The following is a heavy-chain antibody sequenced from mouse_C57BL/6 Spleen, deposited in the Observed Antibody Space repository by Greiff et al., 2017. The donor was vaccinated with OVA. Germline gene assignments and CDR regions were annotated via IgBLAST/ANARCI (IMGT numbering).Heavy chain of an antibody. CDR3: ARYDYGFAY. D-gene: IGHD2-4*01. Sequence: VQLQHSGPELVKPGASVKISCKASGYAFSSSWMNWVKQRPGKGLEWIGRIYPGDGDTNYNGKFKGKATLTADKSSSTAYMQLSSLTSEDSAVYFCARYDYGFAYWGQGTLVTVSA. V-gene: IGHV1-82*01. CDR2: IYPGDGDT. J-gene: IGHJ3*01. CDR1: GYAFSSSW.